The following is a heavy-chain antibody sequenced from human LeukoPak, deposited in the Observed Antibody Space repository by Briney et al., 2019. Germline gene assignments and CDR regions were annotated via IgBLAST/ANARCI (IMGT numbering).Heavy chain of an antibody. V-gene: IGHV3-30-3*01. J-gene: IGHJ4*02. Sequence: PGGSLRLSCAASGFTFSSYAMHWVRQAPGKGLEWVAVISYDGSNKYYADSVKGRFTISRDNSKNTLYLQMNSLRAEDTAVYYCARYDSGSYGLFDYWGQGTLVTVSS. CDR3: ARYDSGSYGLFDY. CDR1: GFTFSSYA. D-gene: IGHD1-26*01. CDR2: ISYDGSNK.